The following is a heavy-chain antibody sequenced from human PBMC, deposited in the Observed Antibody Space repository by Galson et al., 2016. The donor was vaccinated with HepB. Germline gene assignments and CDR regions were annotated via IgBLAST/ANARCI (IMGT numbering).Heavy chain of an antibody. CDR2: MYSTGST. J-gene: IGHJ5*02. V-gene: IGHV3-53*01. D-gene: IGHD2-15*01. CDR3: ARDVGP. CDR1: GFTVSNNY. Sequence: SLRLSCAASGFTVSNNYVTWVRQAPGKGLEWVSIMYSTGSTYYADPVKGRFTISRDHSKNTVYLQMNSLRVEDTAVYYCARDVGPWGRGTLVTVTS.